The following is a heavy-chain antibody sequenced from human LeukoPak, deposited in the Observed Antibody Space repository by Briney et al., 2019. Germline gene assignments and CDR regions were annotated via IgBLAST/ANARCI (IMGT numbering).Heavy chain of an antibody. J-gene: IGHJ6*03. CDR1: GYSFSTYA. CDR3: ASDTIFGVVNNYYYYYYMDV. Sequence: ASVKVSCKASGYSFSTYAMHWVRQAPGQGLEWMGWINAGNGVTKYSPKFQGRFTITRDTSASTAYMELSGLRSEDTAVYYCASDTIFGVVNNYYYYYYMDVWGKGTTVTVSS. V-gene: IGHV1-3*01. CDR2: INAGNGVT. D-gene: IGHD3-3*01.